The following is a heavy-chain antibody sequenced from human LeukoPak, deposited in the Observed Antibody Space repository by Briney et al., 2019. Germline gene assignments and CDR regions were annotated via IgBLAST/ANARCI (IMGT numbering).Heavy chain of an antibody. V-gene: IGHV3-30*04. Sequence: PGRSLRLSCAASGFTFSSYVMHWVRQAPGKGLEWVAIISYDGSNEYYADSVKGRFTISRDNSKNTLYLQMNSLRAADTAVYYCARGSTVANYAFDIWGQGTMVTVSS. J-gene: IGHJ3*02. CDR2: ISYDGSNE. D-gene: IGHD4-23*01. CDR3: ARGSTVANYAFDI. CDR1: GFTFSSYV.